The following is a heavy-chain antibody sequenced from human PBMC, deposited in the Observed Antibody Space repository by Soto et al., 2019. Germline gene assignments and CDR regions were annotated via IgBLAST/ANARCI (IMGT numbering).Heavy chain of an antibody. V-gene: IGHV3-74*01. CDR3: ARAAVAAHFDL. J-gene: IGHJ4*02. D-gene: IGHD6-19*01. Sequence: PGGSLRLSCAASEFTFSTYSMHWVRQAPGKGLVWVSRIKSDGSTTSYADSVKGRFSISRDNAKNTLYLQMNSLTAEDTAVYYCARAAVAAHFDLWGQGTLVTVSS. CDR1: EFTFSTYS. CDR2: IKSDGSTT.